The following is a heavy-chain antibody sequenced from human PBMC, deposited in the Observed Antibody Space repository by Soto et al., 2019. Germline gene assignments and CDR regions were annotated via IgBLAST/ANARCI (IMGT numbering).Heavy chain of an antibody. CDR2: ISGSTSGT. J-gene: IGHJ3*02. V-gene: IGHV3-23*01. D-gene: IGHD3-3*01. CDR1: GFAFSRYA. Sequence: GGSLRLSCAASGFAFSRYAMSWVRQAPGKGLEWVSSISGSTSGTYYADAVKGRFTISRDNSNNTLYLQMNSLRSDDTAVYYCARGGRWDPQVLEWLPSPAFDIWGQGTMVTVSS. CDR3: ARGGRWDPQVLEWLPSPAFDI.